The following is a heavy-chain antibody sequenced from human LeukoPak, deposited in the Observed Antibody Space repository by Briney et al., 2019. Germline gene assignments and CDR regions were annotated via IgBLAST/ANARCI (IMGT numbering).Heavy chain of an antibody. CDR2: IYYSGST. CDR1: GGSISSYY. Sequence: SETLSLTCTVSGGSISSYYWSWIRQPPGKGLEWIGYIYYSGSTNYNPSLKSRVTISVDTSKNQFSLKLSSVTAVDTAVYYCAREGYSYGLDYWGQGTLVTVSS. CDR3: AREGYSYGLDY. J-gene: IGHJ4*02. D-gene: IGHD5-18*01. V-gene: IGHV4-59*01.